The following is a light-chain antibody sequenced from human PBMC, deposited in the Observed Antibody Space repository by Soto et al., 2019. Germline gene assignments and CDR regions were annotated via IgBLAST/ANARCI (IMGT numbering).Light chain of an antibody. CDR1: QRVSSNY. Sequence: EIVLTQSPGTLSLSPGDRATLSCRASQRVSSNYLAWYQQKPGQAPRLLIYGASRGAAGIPDRFSGSGSGTDFTLTISRLEPEAFAVYFCQQYGRSPMFTFGQGTKLEVK. J-gene: IGKJ2*01. CDR3: QQYGRSPMFT. CDR2: GAS. V-gene: IGKV3-20*01.